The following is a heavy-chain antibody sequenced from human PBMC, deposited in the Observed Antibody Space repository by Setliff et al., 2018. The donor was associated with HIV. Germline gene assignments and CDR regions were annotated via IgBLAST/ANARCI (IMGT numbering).Heavy chain of an antibody. D-gene: IGHD1-1*01. Sequence: ASVKVSCKASGYTFTKYAMHWVRQAPGQRLEWMGWINTGNGNTKYSQKLQGRVTMTTDTSTSTAYMELRSLRSDDTAVYFCARMRVFLGTTGTRRVDAFDIWGQGTMVTVSS. CDR3: ARMRVFLGTTGTRRVDAFDI. V-gene: IGHV1-3*04. CDR2: INTGNGNT. J-gene: IGHJ3*02. CDR1: GYTFTKYA.